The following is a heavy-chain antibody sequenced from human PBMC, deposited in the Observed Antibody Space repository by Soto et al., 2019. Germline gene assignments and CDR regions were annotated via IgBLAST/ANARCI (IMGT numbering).Heavy chain of an antibody. D-gene: IGHD2-8*02. J-gene: IGHJ4*02. Sequence: LQLQESGPGVVKPSETLSLACSVSGGSIRSNDYFWGWVRQPPGKGLEWIASIYSNGGTYDSPSLKSRATVSIDTSKNQFFLTVMSVTAADTAVYYCASFLVGATARNDFDSWGQGTLVTISS. CDR2: IYSNGGT. CDR1: GGSIRSNDYF. CDR3: ASFLVGATARNDFDS. V-gene: IGHV4-39*01.